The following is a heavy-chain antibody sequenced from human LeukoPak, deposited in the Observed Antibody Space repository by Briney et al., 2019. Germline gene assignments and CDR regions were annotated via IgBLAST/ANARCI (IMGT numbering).Heavy chain of an antibody. D-gene: IGHD6-19*01. V-gene: IGHV3-9*01. CDR1: GFTFDDYA. CDR2: ISWNSGSI. Sequence: GGSLRLSCAASGFTFDDYAMHWVRQAPGKGLEWVSGISWNSGSIGYADSVKGRFTISRDNARNSLYLQMNSLRAEDTAVYYCAREKGPGYSSGWYPAWVDYWGQGTLVTVSS. J-gene: IGHJ4*02. CDR3: AREKGPGYSSGWYPAWVDY.